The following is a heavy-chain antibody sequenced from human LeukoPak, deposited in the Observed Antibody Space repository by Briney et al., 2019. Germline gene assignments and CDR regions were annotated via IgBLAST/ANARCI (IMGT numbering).Heavy chain of an antibody. CDR2: IYYSGST. V-gene: IGHV4-59*01. D-gene: IGHD6-19*01. Sequence: SETLSLTCTVSGGSISSYYWSWIRQPPGKGLEWIGCIYYSGSTNYNPSLKSRVTISVDTSKNQFSLKLSSVTAADTAVYYCARTGPRQLIDYWGQGTLVTVSS. CDR1: GGSISSYY. CDR3: ARTGPRQLIDY. J-gene: IGHJ4*02.